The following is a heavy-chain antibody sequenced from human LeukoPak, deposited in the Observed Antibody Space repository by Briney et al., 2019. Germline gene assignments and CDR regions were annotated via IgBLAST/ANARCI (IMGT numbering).Heavy chain of an antibody. D-gene: IGHD2-2*01. J-gene: IGHJ5*02. Sequence: SETLSLTCAVYGGSFSGYYWSWIRQPPGKGLEWIGEINHSGSTNYNPSLKSRVTISVDTSKNQFSLRLSFVTAADTAVYYCARGGVPGAGNWFDPWGQGTLVTVSS. CDR2: INHSGST. CDR3: ARGGVPGAGNWFDP. CDR1: GGSFSGYY. V-gene: IGHV4-34*01.